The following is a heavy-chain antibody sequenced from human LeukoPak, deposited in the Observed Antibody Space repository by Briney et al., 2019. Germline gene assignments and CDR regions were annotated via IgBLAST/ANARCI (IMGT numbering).Heavy chain of an antibody. CDR1: GFTFDDYA. CDR3: AKGTDNWNSPSDY. CDR2: ISWNSGSI. J-gene: IGHJ4*02. V-gene: IGHV3-9*01. D-gene: IGHD1-7*01. Sequence: GGSLRLSCAASGFTFDDYAMHWVRQAPGKGLEWVSGISWNSGSIGYADSVKGRFTISRDNAKNSLYLQMNSLRAEDTALYYCAKGTDNWNSPSDYWGQGTLVTVSS.